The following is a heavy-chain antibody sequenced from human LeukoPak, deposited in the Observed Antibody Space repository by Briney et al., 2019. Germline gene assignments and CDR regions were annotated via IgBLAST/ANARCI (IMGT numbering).Heavy chain of an antibody. Sequence: SETLSLTCGVYGGSLSGYYWSWIRQPPGKGLEWIGEINHSGSTNYNPSLKSRVTISVDTSKNQFSLKLSSVTAADTAVYYCAIHIVVVPAAKKKNWFDPWGQGTLVTVSS. CDR2: INHSGST. J-gene: IGHJ5*02. CDR1: GGSLSGYY. V-gene: IGHV4-34*01. D-gene: IGHD2-2*01. CDR3: AIHIVVVPAAKKKNWFDP.